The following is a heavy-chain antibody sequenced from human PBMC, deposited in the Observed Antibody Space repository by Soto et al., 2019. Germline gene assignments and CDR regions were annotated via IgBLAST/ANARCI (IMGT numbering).Heavy chain of an antibody. J-gene: IGHJ3*01. D-gene: IGHD1-7*01. CDR3: TRGNYGAFHH. CDR1: GFTFSDEW. V-gene: IGHV3-15*07. Sequence: EVQLVESRGVLIKAGGSLTLSCAASGFTFSDEWMNWVRQPPGKGLEWVGRIKNKPNGETRDYAAPVKGRFTISRDDSESRLYLQMNNLKTDDTAVYYCTRGNYGAFHHWGQGTLVTVSS. CDR2: IKNKPNGETR.